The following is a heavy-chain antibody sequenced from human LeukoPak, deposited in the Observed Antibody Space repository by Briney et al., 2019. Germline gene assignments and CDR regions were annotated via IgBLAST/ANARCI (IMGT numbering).Heavy chain of an antibody. J-gene: IGHJ3*02. CDR1: GFTFSSYA. CDR3: AKDPRGFGDAFDI. V-gene: IGHV3-23*01. CDR2: ISKSGDST. D-gene: IGHD3-10*01. Sequence: GGSLRLSCAASGFTFSSYAMSWVRQAPGKGLEWVSAISKSGDSTYYADSVKGRFTISRDNSKNTLYLQMNSLTAEDTALYYCAKDPRGFGDAFDIWGQGTMVTVSS.